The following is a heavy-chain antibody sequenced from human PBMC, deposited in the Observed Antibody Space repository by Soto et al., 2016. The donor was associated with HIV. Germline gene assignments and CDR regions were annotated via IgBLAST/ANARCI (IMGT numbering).Heavy chain of an antibody. CDR3: ARVYGGTFTASYNYYGMDV. D-gene: IGHD4-17*01. J-gene: IGHJ6*02. V-gene: IGHV4-34*01. CDR2: INHSGRT. CDR1: GGSFDSYY. Sequence: QVQLQQWGAGLVKSSETLSLTCAIYGGSFDSYYWSWIRQPPGKGLEWIGEINHSGRTNYNPSLKSRVAISIDKSKNQSSLKLRTVSVADTAEYYCARVYGGTFTASYNYYGMDVWGLGTTVTV.